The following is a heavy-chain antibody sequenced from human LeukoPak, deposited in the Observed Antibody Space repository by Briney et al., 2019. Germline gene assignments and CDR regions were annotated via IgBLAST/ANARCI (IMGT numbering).Heavy chain of an antibody. Sequence: ASVKVSCKASGYTFTSYAMNWVRQAPGQGLEWMGWISAYNGNTNYAQKLQGRVTMTTDTSTSTAYMELRSLRSDDTAVYYCARAKFTIFGVVITPDDAFDIWGQGTMVTVSS. CDR3: ARAKFTIFGVVITPDDAFDI. D-gene: IGHD3-3*01. V-gene: IGHV1-18*01. CDR1: GYTFTSYA. CDR2: ISAYNGNT. J-gene: IGHJ3*02.